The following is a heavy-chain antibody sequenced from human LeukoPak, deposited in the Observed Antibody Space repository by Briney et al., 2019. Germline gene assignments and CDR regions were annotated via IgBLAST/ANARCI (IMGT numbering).Heavy chain of an antibody. CDR1: GGSISSYY. D-gene: IGHD1-14*01. V-gene: IGHV4-59*01. CDR2: IYYSGST. J-gene: IGHJ4*02. Sequence: SETLSLTCTVSGGSISSYYWSWIRQPPGKGLEWIGYIYYSGSTNYNPSLKSRVTISVDTSKNQSSLKLSSVTAADTAVYYCARQRRYFVVDWGQGTLVTVSS. CDR3: ARQRRYFVVD.